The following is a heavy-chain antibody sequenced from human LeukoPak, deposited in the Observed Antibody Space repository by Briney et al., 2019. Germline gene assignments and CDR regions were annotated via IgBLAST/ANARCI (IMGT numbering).Heavy chain of an antibody. J-gene: IGHJ4*02. D-gene: IGHD3-22*01. CDR1: GGSISSDDYY. CDR2: IYYSGST. CDR3: ARYYYDITAYDY. V-gene: IGHV4-30-4*08. Sequence: SQTLSLTXTVSGGSISSDDYYWTWIRQPPGKGLEWIGYIYYSGSTYYNPSLKSRVTISVDTSRNQFSLKLSSVTAADTAVYSCARYYYDITAYDYWGQGTLVTVSS.